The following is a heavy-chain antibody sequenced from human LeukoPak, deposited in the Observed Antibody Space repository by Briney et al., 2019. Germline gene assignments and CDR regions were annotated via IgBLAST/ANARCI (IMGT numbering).Heavy chain of an antibody. CDR3: AKYGSGSYLGGLMGAFDI. J-gene: IGHJ3*02. CDR2: ISGSGGST. V-gene: IGHV3-23*01. D-gene: IGHD3-10*01. Sequence: PGGSLRLSCAGSGFTFSSYAMTWVRQAPGKGLEWVSAISGSGGSTYYADSVKGRFTISRDNSKNTLYLQMNSLRAEDTAVYYCAKYGSGSYLGGLMGAFDIWGQGTMVTVSS. CDR1: GFTFSSYA.